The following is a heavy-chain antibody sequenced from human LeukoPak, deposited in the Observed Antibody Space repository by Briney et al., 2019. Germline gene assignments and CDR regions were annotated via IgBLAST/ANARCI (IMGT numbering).Heavy chain of an antibody. V-gene: IGHV1-8*01. CDR3: ARARQYYDSSGYYYVFDY. J-gene: IGHJ4*02. CDR1: GYTFTSYD. Sequence: GASVKVSCKASGYTFTSYDINWVRQATGQGLEWIGWMNPNSGNTGYAQKFQGRVTMTRNTSISTAYMELSSLRSEDTAVYYCARARQYYDSSGYYYVFDYWGQGTLVTVSS. CDR2: MNPNSGNT. D-gene: IGHD3-22*01.